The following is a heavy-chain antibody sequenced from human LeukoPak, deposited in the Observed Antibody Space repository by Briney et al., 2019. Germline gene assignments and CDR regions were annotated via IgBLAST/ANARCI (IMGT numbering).Heavy chain of an antibody. J-gene: IGHJ4*02. Sequence: GRSLRLSCAASGFTFSNYGMLWVRQAPGKGLEWVAVVSYDGSDKHYADSVKGRFTISRGNSKNTLYLQVNSLRGDDTAVYYCANRFCTSSGCGVAYWGQGTLVTVSS. CDR3: ANRFCTSSGCGVAY. CDR1: GFTFSNYG. CDR2: VSYDGSDK. D-gene: IGHD2-2*01. V-gene: IGHV3-30*18.